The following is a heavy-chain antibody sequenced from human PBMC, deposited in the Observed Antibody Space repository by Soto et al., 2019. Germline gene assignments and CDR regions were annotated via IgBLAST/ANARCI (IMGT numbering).Heavy chain of an antibody. CDR3: ARVSATGTRWFDP. CDR2: IYHNGRT. Sequence: QVQLQESGPGLVKPSQTLSLTCTVSGASMNSGAYYWSWFRQPPGKGLELIGYIYHNGRTYNNPSLMSRVTMSLDTSKNQFSLKLNSVSAADTAVYYCARVSATGTRWFDPWGQGTLVTVSS. V-gene: IGHV4-31*03. D-gene: IGHD6-13*01. CDR1: GASMNSGAYY. J-gene: IGHJ5*02.